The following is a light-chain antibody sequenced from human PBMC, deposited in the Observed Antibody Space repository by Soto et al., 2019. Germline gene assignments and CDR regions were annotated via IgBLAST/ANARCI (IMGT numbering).Light chain of an antibody. CDR3: QQNYTTLWT. V-gene: IGKV1-39*01. CDR2: SAS. J-gene: IGKJ1*01. Sequence: QMTQAPSSLAASVGDRVTITCRASQRITNFLTWYQQKPGQAPKLLIYSASSMETGVSSRFSGSGSGTEFTLTISSLQLEDFATYFCQQNYTTLWTFGPGTKVDIK. CDR1: QRITNF.